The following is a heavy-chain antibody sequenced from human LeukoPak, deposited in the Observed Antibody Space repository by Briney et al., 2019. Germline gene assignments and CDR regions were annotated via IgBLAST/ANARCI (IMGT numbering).Heavy chain of an antibody. CDR1: GFTFSSYG. CDR3: AKEWQLLDY. CDR2: ISYDGSNK. V-gene: IGHV3-30*18. J-gene: IGHJ4*02. D-gene: IGHD2-15*01. Sequence: GGSLRLSCAASGFTFSSYGMHWAREAPGKGLEWVAVISYDGSNKYYADSVKGRFTISRDNSKNTLYLQMNSLRAEDTAVYYCAKEWQLLDYWGQGTLVTVSS.